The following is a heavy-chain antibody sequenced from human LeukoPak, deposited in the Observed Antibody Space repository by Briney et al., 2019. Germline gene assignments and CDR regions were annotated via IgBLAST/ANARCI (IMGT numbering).Heavy chain of an antibody. CDR2: IYSSGST. CDR1: GGSISSTNYY. Sequence: PSETLSLTCTVSGGSISSTNYYWDWIRQPPGKGLEWIGNIYSSGSTYYNPSPKSRVTISVDTSKNQFSLKLSSVTAADTAVYYCAKEGCSDGSCYGYWGQGTLVTVSS. V-gene: IGHV4-39*02. CDR3: AKEGCSDGSCYGY. D-gene: IGHD2-15*01. J-gene: IGHJ4*02.